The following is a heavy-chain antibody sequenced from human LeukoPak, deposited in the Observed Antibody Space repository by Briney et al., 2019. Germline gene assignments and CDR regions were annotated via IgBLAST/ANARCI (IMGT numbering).Heavy chain of an antibody. CDR2: FYTSGST. J-gene: IGHJ3*02. CDR1: GGSISSGSYY. CDR3: AREGYYDTSASGAFDI. D-gene: IGHD3-22*01. V-gene: IGHV4-61*02. Sequence: SETLSLTCAVSGGSISSGSYYWSWIRQPAGKGLEWIGRFYTSGSTNYNPSLKSRVTISVDTSKNQFSLKLSSVTAADTAVYYCAREGYYDTSASGAFDIWGQGTMVTVSS.